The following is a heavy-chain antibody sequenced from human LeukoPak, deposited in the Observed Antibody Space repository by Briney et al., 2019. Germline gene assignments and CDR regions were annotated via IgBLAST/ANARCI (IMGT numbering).Heavy chain of an antibody. CDR1: GGSISRYY. CDR3: ARHLVVGDTAFDY. CDR2: IYSSVST. J-gene: IGHJ4*02. Sequence: SETLSLTCTVSGGSISRYYWSWIRQPPGKGLEGIGYIYSSVSTNDNPSLKSRVTISVDTSKNLFSLQLNYVTAPDTAVYYCARHLVVGDTAFDYWGQGTLVTVSS. V-gene: IGHV4-59*08. D-gene: IGHD2-15*01.